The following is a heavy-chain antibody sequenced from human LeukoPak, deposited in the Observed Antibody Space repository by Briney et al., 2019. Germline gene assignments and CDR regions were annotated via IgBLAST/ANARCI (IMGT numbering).Heavy chain of an antibody. V-gene: IGHV1-3*01. CDR3: AGYGDYFRYYYHGMDV. CDR1: GYTFTSYA. J-gene: IGHJ6*02. CDR2: INAGNGNT. D-gene: IGHD4-17*01. Sequence: GASVKVSCKASGYTFTSYAMHWVRQAPGQRLEWMGWINAGNGNTKYSQKFQGRVTITRDTSASTAYMELSSLRSEDTAVYYCAGYGDYFRYYYHGMDVWGQGTTVTVSS.